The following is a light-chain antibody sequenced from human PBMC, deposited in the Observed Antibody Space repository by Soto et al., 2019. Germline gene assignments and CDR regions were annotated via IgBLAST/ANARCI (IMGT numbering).Light chain of an antibody. CDR2: GAS. J-gene: IGKJ2*01. CDR3: QQYNTWPSMYT. Sequence: RVMTQSPATLSVSPGERATLSCRASQSVSRNLAWYQQKPGQAPRLLIYGASIRATGVPARFSGSGSGTDFTLTISSLQSEDFAIYYCQQYNTWPSMYTFGQGTQLEIK. CDR1: QSVSRN. V-gene: IGKV3-15*01.